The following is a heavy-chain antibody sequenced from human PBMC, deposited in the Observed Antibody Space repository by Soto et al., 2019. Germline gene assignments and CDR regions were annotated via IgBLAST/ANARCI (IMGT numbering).Heavy chain of an antibody. J-gene: IGHJ5*02. CDR1: GCTFSSYS. V-gene: IGHV3-21*01. CDR2: ISSSSSYI. D-gene: IGHD6-13*01. Sequence: GGSLILSCAASGCTFSSYSMNWVSQTTGKGLEWVSSISSSSSYIYYADSVKGRFTISRDNAKNSLYLQMNSLRAEDTAVYYCARHPERIAEIGWFDPWGQGTLVTVSS. CDR3: ARHPERIAEIGWFDP.